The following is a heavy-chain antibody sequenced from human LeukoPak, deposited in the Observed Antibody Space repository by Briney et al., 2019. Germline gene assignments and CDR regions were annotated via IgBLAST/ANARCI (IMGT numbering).Heavy chain of an antibody. CDR1: GGSISSRNW. CDR3: ARTDCSSTSCYDWNFDY. Sequence: SETLSLTCAVSGGSISSRNWWSWVRQPPGKGLEWIGEIYHSGSINYNPSLKSRVTISVDTSKNQFSLKLSSVTAADTAVYYCARTDCSSTSCYDWNFDYWGQGTLVTVSS. CDR2: IYHSGSI. J-gene: IGHJ4*02. D-gene: IGHD2-2*01. V-gene: IGHV4-4*02.